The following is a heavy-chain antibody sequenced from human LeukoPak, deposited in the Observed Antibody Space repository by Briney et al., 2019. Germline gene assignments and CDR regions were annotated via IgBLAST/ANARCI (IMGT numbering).Heavy chain of an antibody. J-gene: IGHJ4*02. D-gene: IGHD3-16*01. CDR1: GGSISSYY. CDR3: ARGVWSLDY. Sequence: SETLSLTCTVSGGSISSYYWSWIRQPPGKGLEWIGYIYYTGNTNYNSSLESRVTISVDTSKNQFSLKLRSVTAADRAVYYCARGVWSLDYWGQGTLVTVA. V-gene: IGHV4-59*01. CDR2: IYYTGNT.